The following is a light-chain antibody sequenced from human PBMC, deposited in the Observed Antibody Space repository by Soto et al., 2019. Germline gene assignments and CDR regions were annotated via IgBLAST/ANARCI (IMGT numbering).Light chain of an antibody. CDR2: DVT. V-gene: IGLV2-14*01. Sequence: QSALTQPASVSGSPGQSITISCTGTSSDIGGYKYVSWYQQHPGKAPKLIIYDVTSRPSGVSNRFSGSRSGNTASLTISGLQAEDEADYYCCSYTDGSSLLFGGGTKLTVL. CDR1: SSDIGGYKY. CDR3: CSYTDGSSLL. J-gene: IGLJ3*02.